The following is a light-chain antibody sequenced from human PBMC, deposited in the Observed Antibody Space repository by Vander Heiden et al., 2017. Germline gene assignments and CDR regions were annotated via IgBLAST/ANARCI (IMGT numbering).Light chain of an antibody. CDR1: NIEDKN. CDR2: RDS. J-gene: IGLJ2*01. Sequence: SSDLTQPLSVSVALGQTASITCGGHNIEDKNVHGYRQRPGQAPMLVIYRDSSRPSGIPERFSGSNSGNTATLIISGAQAADEADYYCQVWDSGSLLFGGGTKLTVL. V-gene: IGLV3-9*01. CDR3: QVWDSGSLL.